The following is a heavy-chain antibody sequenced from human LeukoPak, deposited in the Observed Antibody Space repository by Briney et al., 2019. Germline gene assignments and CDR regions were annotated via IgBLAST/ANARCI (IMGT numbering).Heavy chain of an antibody. CDR1: GFTFSDYD. V-gene: IGHV3-30*03. Sequence: GGSLRLSCVASGFTFSDYDMHWVRQAPGKGLEWVAVLSSDGRNHYYADSVKGRFTISRDNSKNTLYLQMNSLRAEDTAVYYCAPRLVFYWGQGTLVTVSS. CDR2: LSSDGRNH. D-gene: IGHD6-25*01. J-gene: IGHJ4*02. CDR3: APRLVFY.